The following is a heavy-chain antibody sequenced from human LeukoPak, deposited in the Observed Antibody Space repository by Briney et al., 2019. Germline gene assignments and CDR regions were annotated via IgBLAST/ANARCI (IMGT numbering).Heavy chain of an antibody. V-gene: IGHV3-11*01. J-gene: IGHJ4*02. CDR2: ISSSGGTI. D-gene: IGHD3-22*01. CDR3: ARLINYYDNSGYPDY. CDR1: GFTFSDYY. Sequence: SGGPLRLSCAASGFTFSDYYMSWIRQAPGKGLEWVSYISSSGGTIYYADSVKGRFTISRDNAKNALYLQINSLRAEDTAVYYCARLINYYDNSGYPDYWGQGSLVTVSS.